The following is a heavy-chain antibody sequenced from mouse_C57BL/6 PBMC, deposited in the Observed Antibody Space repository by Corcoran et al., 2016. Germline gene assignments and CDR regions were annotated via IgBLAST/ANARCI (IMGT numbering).Heavy chain of an antibody. V-gene: IGHV14-2*01. CDR2: IDPEDGET. J-gene: IGHJ3*01. D-gene: IGHD4-1*01. CDR1: GFNIKDYY. Sequence: EVQLQQSGAELVKPGASVKLSCTASGFNIKDYYMHWVKQRTEQGLEWIGRIDPEDGETKYAPKFQGKATITADTSSNTAYLQLSSLTSEDTDVYYCARNWEYWFAYWGQGTLVTVSA. CDR3: ARNWEYWFAY.